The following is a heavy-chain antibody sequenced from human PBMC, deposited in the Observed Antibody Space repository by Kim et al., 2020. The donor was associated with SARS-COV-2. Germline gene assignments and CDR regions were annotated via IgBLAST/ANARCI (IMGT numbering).Heavy chain of an antibody. D-gene: IGHD2-2*02. J-gene: IGHJ2*01. CDR3: AKERYPHWYFDL. V-gene: IGHV3-23*01. Sequence: AASVRGRFTISRDNSRATLHLQMNSLRAEDTAVYYCAKERYPHWYFDLWGLGTLVTVSS.